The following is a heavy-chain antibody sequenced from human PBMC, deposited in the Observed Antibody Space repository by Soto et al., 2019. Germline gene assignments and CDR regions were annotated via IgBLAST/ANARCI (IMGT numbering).Heavy chain of an antibody. D-gene: IGHD4-17*01. CDR1: GFTFSSYE. V-gene: IGHV3-48*03. J-gene: IGHJ2*01. CDR2: ISSTGTSM. Sequence: PGGSLRLSCAASGFTFSSYEMNWVRQAPGKGLEWVSYISSTGTSMDYADSVKGRFTISRDNAKNSLFLQLNSLRDEDTAVYYCAKDQDNTDYYWIFDLWGRGTPVTVSS. CDR3: AKDQDNTDYYWIFDL.